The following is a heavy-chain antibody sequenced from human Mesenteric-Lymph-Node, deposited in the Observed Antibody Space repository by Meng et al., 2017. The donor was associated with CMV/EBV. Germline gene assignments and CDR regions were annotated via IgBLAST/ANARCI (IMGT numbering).Heavy chain of an antibody. CDR3: ASIQWELRAFDI. D-gene: IGHD1-26*01. CDR2: IYSGGST. J-gene: IGHJ3*02. CDR1: GFTVSSNY. Sequence: GGSLRLSCAASGFTVSSNYMSWVRQAPGKGLEWVSVIYSGGSTYYADSVKGRFTISRDNSKNTLYLQMNSLRAEDTAVYYCASIQWELRAFDIWGQGTMVTVSS. V-gene: IGHV3-53*01.